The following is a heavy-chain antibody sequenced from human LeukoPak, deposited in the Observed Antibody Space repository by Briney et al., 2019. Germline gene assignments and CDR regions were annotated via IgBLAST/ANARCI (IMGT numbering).Heavy chain of an antibody. D-gene: IGHD3-10*01. CDR1: GFTFSDYY. Sequence: GGSLRLSCAASGFTFSDYYMSWIRQAPGKGLEWVSYISSSGSTIYYADSVKGRFTISRDNAKNSLYLQMNSLRAEDTAVYYCARDLTSITMVRGVIEGVAFDYWGQGTLVTVSS. CDR2: ISSSGSTI. V-gene: IGHV3-11*01. J-gene: IGHJ4*02. CDR3: ARDLTSITMVRGVIEGVAFDY.